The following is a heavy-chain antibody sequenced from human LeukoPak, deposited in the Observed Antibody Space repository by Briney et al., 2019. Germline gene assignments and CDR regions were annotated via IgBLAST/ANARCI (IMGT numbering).Heavy chain of an antibody. D-gene: IGHD3-3*01. Sequence: PSETLSLTGAVYGGSFSGYYWSWIRQPPGKGLEWIGEINHSGSTNYNPSLKSRVTISVDTSKNQFSLKLSSVTAADTAVYYCARRPDFWSGSDAFDIWGQGTMVTVSS. V-gene: IGHV4-34*01. J-gene: IGHJ3*02. CDR2: INHSGST. CDR3: ARRPDFWSGSDAFDI. CDR1: GGSFSGYY.